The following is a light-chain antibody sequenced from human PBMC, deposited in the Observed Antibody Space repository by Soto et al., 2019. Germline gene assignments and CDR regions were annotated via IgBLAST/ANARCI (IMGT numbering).Light chain of an antibody. V-gene: IGKV3-20*01. CDR1: HSVISSY. CDR3: QHYGNSLFT. Sequence: EIVLTQSPGTLPLSPGESATLSCRASHSVISSYLAWYQQKPGQAPRLLVYGASSRATGIPDRFSGSGSGTDFTLTISRLEPEDFAVYYCQHYGNSLFTFGPGTKVDIK. J-gene: IGKJ3*01. CDR2: GAS.